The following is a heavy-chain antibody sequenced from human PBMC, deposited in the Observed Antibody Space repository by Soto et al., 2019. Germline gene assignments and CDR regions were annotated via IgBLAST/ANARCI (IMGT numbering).Heavy chain of an antibody. CDR2: IIPILGIA. D-gene: IGHD3-10*01. V-gene: IGHV1-69*04. CDR3: ARDVSARPRSLGVNYYGSGSRYYYYYMDV. CDR1: GGTFSSYT. J-gene: IGHJ6*03. Sequence: ASVKVSCKASGGTFSSYTISWVRQAPGQGLEWMGRIIPILGIANYAQKFQGRVTITADKSTSTAYMELSSLRSEDTAVYYCARDVSARPRSLGVNYYGSGSRYYYYYMDVWGKGTTVTVSS.